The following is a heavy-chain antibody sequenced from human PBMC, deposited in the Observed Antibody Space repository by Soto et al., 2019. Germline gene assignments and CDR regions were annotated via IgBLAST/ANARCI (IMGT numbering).Heavy chain of an antibody. V-gene: IGHV1-69*13. CDR2: IIPIFGTA. D-gene: IGHD3-22*01. CDR3: ARDLSTRHHYYDSSGQQGY. J-gene: IGHJ4*02. Sequence: ASVKVSCKASGGTFSSYAISWVRQAPGQGLEWMGGIIPIFGTANYAQKFQGRVTITADESTSTAYMELSSLRSEDTAVYYCARDLSTRHHYYDSSGQQGYWGQGTLVTVSS. CDR1: GGTFSSYA.